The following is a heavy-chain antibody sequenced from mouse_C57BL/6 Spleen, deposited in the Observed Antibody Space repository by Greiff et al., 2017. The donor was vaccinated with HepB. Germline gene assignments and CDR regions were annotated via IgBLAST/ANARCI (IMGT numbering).Heavy chain of an antibody. CDR3: AIGLPSYWYFDV. J-gene: IGHJ1*03. Sequence: QVQLQQPGAELVMPGASVKLSCKASGYTFTSYWMHWVKQRPGQGLEWIGEIDPSDSYTNYNQKFKGKSTLTVDKSSSTAYMQLSSLTSEDSAVYYCAIGLPSYWYFDVGGTGTTVTVSS. D-gene: IGHD2-14*01. V-gene: IGHV1-69*01. CDR2: IDPSDSYT. CDR1: GYTFTSYW.